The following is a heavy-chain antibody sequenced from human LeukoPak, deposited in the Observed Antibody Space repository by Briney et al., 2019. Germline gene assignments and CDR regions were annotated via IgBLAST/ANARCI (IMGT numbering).Heavy chain of an antibody. Sequence: SVKVSCKASGDTFSSYAISWVRQATGQGLEWMGGIIPIFGTANYAQKFQGRVTITTDESTSTAYMELSSLRSEDTAVYYCARSRAAIVVVTAIHPYYFDYWGQGTLVTVSS. CDR3: ARSRAAIVVVTAIHPYYFDY. CDR1: GDTFSSYA. CDR2: IIPIFGTA. J-gene: IGHJ4*02. V-gene: IGHV1-69*05. D-gene: IGHD2-21*02.